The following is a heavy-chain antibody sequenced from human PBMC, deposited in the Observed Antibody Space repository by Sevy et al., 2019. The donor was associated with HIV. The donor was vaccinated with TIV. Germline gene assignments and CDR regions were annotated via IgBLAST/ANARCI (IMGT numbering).Heavy chain of an antibody. V-gene: IGHV3-23*01. Sequence: GGSLRLSCAASGFSFSGYAMSWVRQAPGKGLEWVSSVSGSGDTTKYADSVKGRFTLSRENSKNTLYLQMNSLRSEDTALYYCAKGPGELDWLLFDYWGRGTLVTVSS. CDR2: VSGSGDTT. J-gene: IGHJ4*02. D-gene: IGHD3-3*01. CDR3: AKGPGELDWLLFDY. CDR1: GFSFSGYA.